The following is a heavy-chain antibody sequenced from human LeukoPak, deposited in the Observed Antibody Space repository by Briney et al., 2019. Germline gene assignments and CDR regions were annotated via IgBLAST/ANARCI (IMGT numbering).Heavy chain of an antibody. Sequence: GGSLRLSCAASGFNFSNYVMTWVRQAPGKGLEWVSGITASGGSTYHADSVKGRFTISRDNSKNTLYLQMNSLRAEDTAVYYCALQAYDSSGYLNYWGQGTLVTVSS. CDR2: ITASGGST. CDR3: ALQAYDSSGYLNY. CDR1: GFNFSNYV. D-gene: IGHD3-22*01. V-gene: IGHV3-23*01. J-gene: IGHJ4*02.